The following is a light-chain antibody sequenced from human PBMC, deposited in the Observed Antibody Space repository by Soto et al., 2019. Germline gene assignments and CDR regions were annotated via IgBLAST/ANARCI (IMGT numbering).Light chain of an antibody. CDR3: QQYNNWPPIT. Sequence: EIVMTQSPATLSVSPGERATLSCRASQSVSSDLAWYHQKPGQAPRLLIYGASTRATGIPDRFSGSGSGTDFTLTISRLEPEDFAVYYCQQYNNWPPITFGQGTKVDIK. CDR2: GAS. J-gene: IGKJ1*01. V-gene: IGKV3D-15*01. CDR1: QSVSSD.